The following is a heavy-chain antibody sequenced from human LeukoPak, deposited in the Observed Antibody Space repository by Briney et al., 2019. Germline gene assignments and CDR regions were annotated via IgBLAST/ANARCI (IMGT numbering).Heavy chain of an antibody. D-gene: IGHD6-19*01. CDR2: IYYSGST. CDR3: ARLRVAVAGFDY. V-gene: IGHV4-59*08. Sequence: SETLSRTCTVSGGSISSYYWSWIRQPPGQGLEWIGYIYYSGSTSYNPSLKSRVTISVDASKNQFSLKLSSVTAADTAVYYCARLRVAVAGFDYWGQGTLVTVSS. CDR1: GGSISSYY. J-gene: IGHJ4*02.